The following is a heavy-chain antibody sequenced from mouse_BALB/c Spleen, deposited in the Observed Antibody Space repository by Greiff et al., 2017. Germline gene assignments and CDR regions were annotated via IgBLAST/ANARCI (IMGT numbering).Heavy chain of an antibody. CDR3: ARERHYYGYWFAY. J-gene: IGHJ3*01. CDR2: ISSGSSTI. D-gene: IGHD1-2*01. V-gene: IGHV5-17*02. Sequence: DVQLQQSGGGLVQPGGSRKLSCAASGFTFSSFGMHWVRQAPEKGLEWVAYISSGSSTIYYADTVKGRFTISRDNPKNTLFLQMTSLRSEDTAMYYCARERHYYGYWFAYWGQGTLVTVSA. CDR1: GFTFSSFG.